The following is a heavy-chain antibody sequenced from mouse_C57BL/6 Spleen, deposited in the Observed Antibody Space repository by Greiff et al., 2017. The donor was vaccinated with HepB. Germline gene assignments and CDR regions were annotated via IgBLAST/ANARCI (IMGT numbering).Heavy chain of an antibody. CDR3: AREELYYFDY. J-gene: IGHJ2*01. Sequence: EVHLVESGPGLVKPSQSLSLTCSVTGYSITSGYYWNWIRQFPGNKLEWMGYISYDGSNNYNPSLKNRISITRDTSKNQFFLKLNSVTTEDTATYYCAREELYYFDYWGQGTTLTVSS. V-gene: IGHV3-6*01. CDR1: GYSITSGYY. CDR2: ISYDGSN.